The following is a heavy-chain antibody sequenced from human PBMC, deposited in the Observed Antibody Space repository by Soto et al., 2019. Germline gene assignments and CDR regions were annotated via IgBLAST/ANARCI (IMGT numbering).Heavy chain of an antibody. CDR3: ARKAYYASGRINLFDS. CDR2: ISSSSSYI. CDR1: GFTFSSYS. J-gene: IGHJ4*02. V-gene: IGHV3-21*04. D-gene: IGHD3-10*01. Sequence: GGSLRLSCAASGFTFSSYSMNWVRQAPGKGLEWVSSISSSSSYIYYADSVKGRFTISIDTSKNQFSLRLTAVTAADTAMYYCARKAYYASGRINLFDSWGQGTLVTVSS.